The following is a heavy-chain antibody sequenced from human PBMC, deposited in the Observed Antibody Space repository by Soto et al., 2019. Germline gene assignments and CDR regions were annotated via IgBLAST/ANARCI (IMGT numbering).Heavy chain of an antibody. V-gene: IGHV3-30*18. CDR1: GFTFSSYG. Sequence: GGSLRLSCAASGFTFSSYGMHWVRQAPGKGLEWVAVISYDGSNKYYADSVKGRFTISRDNSKNTLYLQMNSLRAEDTAVYYCAKDRNPYCSGGSCYSHWFDPWGQGTLVTVSS. CDR3: AKDRNPYCSGGSCYSHWFDP. D-gene: IGHD2-15*01. CDR2: ISYDGSNK. J-gene: IGHJ5*02.